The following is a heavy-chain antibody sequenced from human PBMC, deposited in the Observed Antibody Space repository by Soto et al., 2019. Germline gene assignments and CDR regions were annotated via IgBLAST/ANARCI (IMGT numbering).Heavy chain of an antibody. D-gene: IGHD3-3*01. CDR2: INSDGSST. J-gene: IGHJ3*02. Sequence: GSLRLSCAASGFTFSSYWMHWVRQAPGKGLVWVSRINSDGSSTSYADSVKGRFTISRDNAKNTLYLQMNSLRAEDTAVYYCARTGKYYDFWSGYSDAFDIWGQGTMVTVSS. V-gene: IGHV3-74*01. CDR3: ARTGKYYDFWSGYSDAFDI. CDR1: GFTFSSYW.